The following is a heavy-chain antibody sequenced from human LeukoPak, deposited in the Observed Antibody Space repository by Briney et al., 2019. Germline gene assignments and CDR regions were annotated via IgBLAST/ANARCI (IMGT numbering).Heavy chain of an antibody. CDR2: IKQDGSEK. Sequence: AGSQRLSCAASGCTFSSYWMSWVCQAPGKGQERVSNIKQDGSEKYYVDSVKGRFTISSDNAKNSLYLQMNSLRAEDTAVYYCARDQRYCSSSSCPWEPFDYWGQGTLVTVSS. V-gene: IGHV3-7*05. CDR1: GCTFSSYW. D-gene: IGHD2-2*01. CDR3: ARDQRYCSSSSCPWEPFDY. J-gene: IGHJ4*02.